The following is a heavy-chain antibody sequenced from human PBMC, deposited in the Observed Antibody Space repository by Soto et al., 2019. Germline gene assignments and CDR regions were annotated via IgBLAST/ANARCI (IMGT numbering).Heavy chain of an antibody. J-gene: IGHJ4*02. CDR3: AKSGNQRIAAAGRRYFDY. Sequence: GGSLRLSCAASGFTFSSYAMSWVRQAPGKGLEWVSAISGSGGSTYYADSVKGRFTISRDNSKNTLYLQMNSLRAEDTAVYYCAKSGNQRIAAAGRRYFDYWGQGTLVTVSS. D-gene: IGHD6-13*01. CDR1: GFTFSSYA. CDR2: ISGSGGST. V-gene: IGHV3-23*01.